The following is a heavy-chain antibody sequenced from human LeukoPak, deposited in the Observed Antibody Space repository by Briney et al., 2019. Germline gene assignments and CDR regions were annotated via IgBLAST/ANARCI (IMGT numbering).Heavy chain of an antibody. V-gene: IGHV4-59*01. J-gene: IGHJ4*02. CDR3: ARVHRAYDILTGYYGSYYFDY. CDR1: GGSISSYY. Sequence: PSETLSLTCTVSGGSISSYYWSWIRQPPGKGLEWIGYIYYSGSTNYNPSLKSRVTISVDTSKNQFSLKLSSVTAADTAVYYCARVHRAYDILTGYYGSYYFDYWGQGTLVTVSS. CDR2: IYYSGST. D-gene: IGHD3-9*01.